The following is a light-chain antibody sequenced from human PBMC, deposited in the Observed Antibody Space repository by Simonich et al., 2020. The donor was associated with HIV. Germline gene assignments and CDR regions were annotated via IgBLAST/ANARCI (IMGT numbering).Light chain of an antibody. V-gene: IGLV2-11*01. CDR3: CSYAGSNSPVI. Sequence: QSALTQPASVSGSPGQSIPISCTGTRSAVGGYNYISWYQHHPGKVPKLIIYDVSKWPSGGPDRFSGSKSGNTASLTISGLQAEDEADYYCCSYAGSNSPVIFGGGTRLTVL. J-gene: IGLJ2*01. CDR2: DVS. CDR1: RSAVGGYNY.